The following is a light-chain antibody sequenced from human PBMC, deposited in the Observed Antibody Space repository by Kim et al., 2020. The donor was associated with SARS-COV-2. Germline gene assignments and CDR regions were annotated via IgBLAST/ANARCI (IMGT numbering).Light chain of an antibody. J-gene: IGKJ2*01. Sequence: SASVGDRVTITCRASQSISSYLNWYQQKPGKAPKLLIYAASSLQSGVPSRFSGSGSVTDFTLTISSLQPEDFATYYCQQSYSTQYTFGQGTKLEI. CDR1: QSISSY. V-gene: IGKV1-39*01. CDR2: AAS. CDR3: QQSYSTQYT.